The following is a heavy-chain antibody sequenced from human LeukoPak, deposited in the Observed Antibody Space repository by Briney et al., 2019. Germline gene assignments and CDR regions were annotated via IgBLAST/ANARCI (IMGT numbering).Heavy chain of an antibody. CDR3: ARDRGGSSSDFDY. CDR2: INPSSGGT. J-gene: IGHJ4*02. D-gene: IGHD6-6*01. V-gene: IGHV1-2*02. Sequence: ASVKVSCKASGYTFTGYYIHWVRQAPGQGLEWMGWINPSSGGTNYAQKFQGRVTMTRDTSTSTAYMELSRLTSDDTAVYYCARDRGGSSSDFDYWGQGTLVTVSS. CDR1: GYTFTGYY.